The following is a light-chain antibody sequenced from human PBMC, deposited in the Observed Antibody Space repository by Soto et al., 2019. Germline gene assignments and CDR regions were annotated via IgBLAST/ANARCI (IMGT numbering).Light chain of an antibody. CDR2: DAS. V-gene: IGKV3-20*01. J-gene: IGKJ1*01. CDR1: QSVSSSY. Sequence: ETVLTQSPGTLSLSPGERATLSCRASQSVSSSYLAWYQQKPGQAPRLLIYDASSRATGIPDRFSGSGSGTDFTLTISRLEPEAFALYFCQHYVRSPPSWTFGQGTKVEIK. CDR3: QHYVRSPPSWT.